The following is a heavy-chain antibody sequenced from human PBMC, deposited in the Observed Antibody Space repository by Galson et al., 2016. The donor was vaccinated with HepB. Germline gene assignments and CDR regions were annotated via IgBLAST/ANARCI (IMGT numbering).Heavy chain of an antibody. D-gene: IGHD2-15*01. J-gene: IGHJ3*02. CDR3: ARGACSSFDI. Sequence: CAISGDSVSNNHVAWDWIRQSPSRGLEWLGRTYRGSNQYAASMRGRIAINSDTSTNQFSLQLSSVTPEDTGLYYCARGACSSFDIWGQGTMVTVSS. CDR2: TYRGSN. CDR1: GDSVSNNHVA. V-gene: IGHV6-1*01.